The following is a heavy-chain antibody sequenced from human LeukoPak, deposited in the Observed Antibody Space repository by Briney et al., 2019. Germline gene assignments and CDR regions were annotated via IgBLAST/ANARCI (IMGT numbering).Heavy chain of an antibody. J-gene: IGHJ6*02. CDR1: GGSISSSSYY. CDR2: IYYSGST. D-gene: IGHD6-13*01. CDR3: ARQLGYSRDPRRYGMDV. V-gene: IGHV4-39*01. Sequence: KPSETLSLTCTVSGGSISSSSYYWGWIRQPPGKGLEWIGSIYYSGSTYYNPSLKSRVTISVDTSKNQFSLKLSSVTSADTAVYYCARQLGYSRDPRRYGMDVWGQGTTVTVSS.